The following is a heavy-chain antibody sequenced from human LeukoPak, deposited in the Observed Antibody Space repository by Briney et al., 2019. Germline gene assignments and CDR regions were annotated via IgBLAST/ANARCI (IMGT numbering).Heavy chain of an antibody. Sequence: GGSLRLSCAASGFTFSSYGMHWVRQAPGKGLEWVAVISYDGSNKYYADSVKGQFTISRDNSKNTLYLQMNSLRAEDTAVYYCARGIGGGTFDYWGQGTLVTVSS. D-gene: IGHD2-15*01. CDR3: ARGIGGGTFDY. V-gene: IGHV3-30*03. CDR2: ISYDGSNK. J-gene: IGHJ4*02. CDR1: GFTFSSYG.